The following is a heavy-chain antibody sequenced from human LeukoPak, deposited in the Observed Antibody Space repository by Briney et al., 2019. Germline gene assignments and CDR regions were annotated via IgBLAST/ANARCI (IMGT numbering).Heavy chain of an antibody. D-gene: IGHD1-7*01. CDR1: GDSVSSNSAT. Sequence: SQTLSLTCAVSGDSVSSNSATWNWIRQPPSRGLEWLGRTYYRSKWFNDYAVSVKSRITINPDTSKNQFSLELNSVTPEDTAVYYCASGWNYVYWGQGAPVTVSS. CDR3: ASGWNYVY. V-gene: IGHV6-1*01. CDR2: TYYRSKWFN. J-gene: IGHJ4*02.